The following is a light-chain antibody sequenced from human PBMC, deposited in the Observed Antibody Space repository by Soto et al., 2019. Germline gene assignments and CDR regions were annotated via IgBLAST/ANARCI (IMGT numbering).Light chain of an antibody. J-gene: IGLJ1*01. CDR3: KSYGDSISGYV. V-gene: IGLV1-40*01. Sequence: QSVLTQPPSVSGAPGQRVTISCTGSNSNIGAGYHVHWYQQLPGTAPKLLIYGNSNRPSGVPDRFSGYKSATSASLTITGLQAEDEADYSCKSYGDSISGYVFGTGNKVTVL. CDR2: GNS. CDR1: NSNIGAGYH.